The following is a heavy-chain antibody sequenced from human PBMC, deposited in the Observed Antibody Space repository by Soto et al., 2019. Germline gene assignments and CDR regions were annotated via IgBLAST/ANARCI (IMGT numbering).Heavy chain of an antibody. J-gene: IGHJ6*02. CDR3: ARGPSIAAAGTNYYYYGMDV. Sequence: SVKVSCKASGGTFSSYAISWVRQAPGQGLEWMGGIIPIFGTANYAQKFQGRVTITADESTSTAYMELSSLRSEDTAVYYCARGPSIAAAGTNYYYYGMDVWGQGTTVTVSS. CDR1: GGTFSSYA. D-gene: IGHD6-13*01. CDR2: IIPIFGTA. V-gene: IGHV1-69*13.